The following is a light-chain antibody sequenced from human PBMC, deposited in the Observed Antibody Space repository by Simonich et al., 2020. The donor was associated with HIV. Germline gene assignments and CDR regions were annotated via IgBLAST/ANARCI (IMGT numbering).Light chain of an antibody. V-gene: IGKV1-33*01. CDR2: DSS. CDR1: QAISNF. Sequence: DIQMTQSPSSLSASVGDRVTITCQASQAISNFLNWYQQKPGKAPKLLIFDSSHLETGVPSRFSESGSGTDFTFTISSLQPEDFATYYCQHYDNLPSYTFGQGTKLEIK. CDR3: QHYDNLPSYT. J-gene: IGKJ2*01.